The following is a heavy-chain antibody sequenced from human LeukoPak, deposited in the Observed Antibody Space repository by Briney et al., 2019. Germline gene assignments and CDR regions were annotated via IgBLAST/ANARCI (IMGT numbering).Heavy chain of an antibody. V-gene: IGHV1-2*02. CDR3: AREISSGYSKGDY. Sequence: ASVTVSCTASGYTFTGYYMHWVRQAPGQGLEWMGWINPNSGGTNYAQKFQGRVTMTRDTSISTAYMELSRLRSDDTAVYYCAREISSGYSKGDYWGQGTLVTVSS. CDR1: GYTFTGYY. J-gene: IGHJ4*02. D-gene: IGHD3-22*01. CDR2: INPNSGGT.